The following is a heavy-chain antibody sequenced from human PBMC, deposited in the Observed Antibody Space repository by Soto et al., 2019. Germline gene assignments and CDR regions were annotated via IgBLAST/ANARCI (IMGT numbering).Heavy chain of an antibody. J-gene: IGHJ4*02. CDR2: IYHSGST. CDR1: GGSISSGGYS. D-gene: IGHD3-22*01. CDR3: ARGMYYDSSGYLH. V-gene: IGHV4-30-2*01. Sequence: SETLSLTCAVSGGSISSGGYSWGWIRQPPGKGLEWIGYIYHSGSTYYNPSLKSRVTISVDRSKNQFSLKLSSVTAADTAVYYCARGMYYDSSGYLHWGQGTLVTVSS.